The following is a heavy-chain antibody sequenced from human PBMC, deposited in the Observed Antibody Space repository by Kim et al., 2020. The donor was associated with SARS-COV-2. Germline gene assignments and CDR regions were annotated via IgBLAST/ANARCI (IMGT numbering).Heavy chain of an antibody. CDR3: ARDLTVYSSGWYHYYYGMDV. CDR1: GDSVSSNSAA. J-gene: IGHJ6*02. D-gene: IGHD6-19*01. Sequence: SQTLSLTCAISGDSVSSNSAAWNWIRQSPSRGLEWLGRTYYRSKWYNDYAVSVKSRITINPDTSKNQFSLQLNSVTPEDTAVYYCARDLTVYSSGWYHYYYGMDVWGQGTTVTVSS. CDR2: TYYRSKWYN. V-gene: IGHV6-1*01.